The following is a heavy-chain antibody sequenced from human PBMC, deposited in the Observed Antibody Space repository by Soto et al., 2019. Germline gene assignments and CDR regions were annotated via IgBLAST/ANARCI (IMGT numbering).Heavy chain of an antibody. Sequence: SETLSLTCAVYGGSFSGYYWSWIRQPPGKGLEWIGEINHSGSTNYNPSLKSRVTISVDTSKNQFSLKLSSVTAADTAVYYCARGYYGSGSSYWGQGTLVTVSS. D-gene: IGHD3-10*01. V-gene: IGHV4-34*01. CDR2: INHSGST. CDR3: ARGYYGSGSSY. CDR1: GGSFSGYY. J-gene: IGHJ4*02.